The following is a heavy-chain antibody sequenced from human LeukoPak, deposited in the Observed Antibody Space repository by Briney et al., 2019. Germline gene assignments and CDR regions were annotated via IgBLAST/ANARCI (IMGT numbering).Heavy chain of an antibody. CDR1: EFTFSTYW. CDR2: ISSNGGST. CDR3: VKSQGFRRFHSTNFDY. J-gene: IGHJ4*02. Sequence: GGSLRLSCAASEFTFSTYWMSWVRQAPGKGLEYVSAISSNGGSTYYADSVKGRFTISRDNSKNTLYLQMSSLRAEDTAVYYCVKSQGFRRFHSTNFDYWGQGTLVTVSS. D-gene: IGHD2-2*01. V-gene: IGHV3-64D*06.